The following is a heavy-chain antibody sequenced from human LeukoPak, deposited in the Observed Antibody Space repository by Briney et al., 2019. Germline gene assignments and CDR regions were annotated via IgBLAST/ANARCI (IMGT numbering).Heavy chain of an antibody. CDR3: ARADYSSGWYHY. J-gene: IGHJ4*02. V-gene: IGHV4-34*01. D-gene: IGHD6-19*01. Sequence: KASETLSLTCAVYGGSFSGYYWSWIRQPPGKGLEWIGEINHSGSTNYNPSLKSRVTISVDTSKNQFSLKLSSVTAADTAVYYCARADYSSGWYHYWGQGTLVTVSS. CDR1: GGSFSGYY. CDR2: INHSGST.